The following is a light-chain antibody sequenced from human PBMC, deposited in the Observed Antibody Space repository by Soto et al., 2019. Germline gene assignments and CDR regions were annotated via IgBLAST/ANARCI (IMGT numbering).Light chain of an antibody. Sequence: QSVLTQPASMSGSPGQSITISCTGTSSDVGSYNLVSWYQQHPGKAPKLMIYEGSKRPSGVSNRFSGSKSGNTASLTISGLKAEDEADYYCCSYAGSSTVVFGGGTKLTVL. CDR1: SSDVGSYNL. CDR2: EGS. V-gene: IGLV2-23*01. J-gene: IGLJ2*01. CDR3: CSYAGSSTVV.